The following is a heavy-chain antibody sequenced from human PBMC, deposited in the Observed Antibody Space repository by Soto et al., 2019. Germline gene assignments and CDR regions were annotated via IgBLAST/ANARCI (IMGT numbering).Heavy chain of an antibody. CDR1: GFMLSSFE. V-gene: IGHV3-48*03. J-gene: IGHJ4*02. Sequence: GGSLRLSCVGSGFMLSSFEMSWVRQAPGQGPEWIAYSSISGDITHYAASVKSRFTVSRDNDKNSLYLQMNSLRAEDTAIYYCARMTAISLWFFDYWGQGTPVTVSS. CDR2: SSISGDIT. CDR3: ARMTAISLWFFDY. D-gene: IGHD2-21*02.